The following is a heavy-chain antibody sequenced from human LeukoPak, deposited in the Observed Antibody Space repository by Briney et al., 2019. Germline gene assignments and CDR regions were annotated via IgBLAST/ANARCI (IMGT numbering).Heavy chain of an antibody. CDR1: GYTFTTYA. J-gene: IGHJ5*02. CDR2: INPNSAGT. D-gene: IGHD1-26*01. Sequence: ASVKVSCKASGYTFTTYAMNWVRQAPGQGLEWMGWINPNSAGTYFAQKFQGRVTMTRDTSISTVYMELSRLISGDTAVYYCARDSDSGTSWTNWFDPWGQGTLVTVSS. CDR3: ARDSDSGTSWTNWFDP. V-gene: IGHV1-2*02.